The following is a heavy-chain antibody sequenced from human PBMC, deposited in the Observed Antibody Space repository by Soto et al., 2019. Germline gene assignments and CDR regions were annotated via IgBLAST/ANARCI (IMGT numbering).Heavy chain of an antibody. Sequence: QVQLVQSGAGVKKPGASVKVSCKASGYTFASHGVTWVRQAPGQGLEWMGWISNYNGNANYAQKFQGRVTMTTDTSTRTVYMELRSLRSDDSAVYYCARGDGFFGYWGQGTLVTVSS. V-gene: IGHV1-18*01. D-gene: IGHD2-21*02. J-gene: IGHJ4*02. CDR1: GYTFASHG. CDR3: ARGDGFFGY. CDR2: ISNYNGNA.